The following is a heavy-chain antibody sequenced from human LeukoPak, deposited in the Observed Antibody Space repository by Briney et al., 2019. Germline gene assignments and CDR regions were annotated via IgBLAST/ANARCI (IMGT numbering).Heavy chain of an antibody. J-gene: IGHJ4*02. D-gene: IGHD3-22*01. CDR2: ISGSGGST. V-gene: IGHV3-23*01. CDR3: ATHGVGVYYYDSSGSLDY. Sequence: GGSLRLSCAASGFTFSNSAMSWVRQAPGKGLEWVSAISGSGGSTYYADSVKGRFTISRDNSKNTLYLQMNSLRAEDTAVYYCATHGVGVYYYDSSGSLDYWGQGTLVTVSS. CDR1: GFTFSNSA.